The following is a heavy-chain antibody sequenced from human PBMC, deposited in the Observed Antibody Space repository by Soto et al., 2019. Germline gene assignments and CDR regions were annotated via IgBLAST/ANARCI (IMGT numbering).Heavy chain of an antibody. CDR1: GFTFSSYG. CDR2: IWYDGSNK. V-gene: IGHV3-30*02. J-gene: IGHJ3*02. D-gene: IGHD3-22*01. Sequence: GGSLRLSCAASGFTFSSYGMHWVRQAPGKGLEWVAVIWYDGSNKYYADSVKGRFTISRDNSKNTLYLQMNSLRAEDTAVYYCGGYYDSSGYYFDAFDIWGQGTMVTVS. CDR3: GGYYDSSGYYFDAFDI.